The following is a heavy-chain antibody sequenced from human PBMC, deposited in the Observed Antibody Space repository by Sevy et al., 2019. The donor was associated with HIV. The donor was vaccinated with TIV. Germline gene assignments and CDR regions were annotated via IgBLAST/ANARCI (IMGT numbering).Heavy chain of an antibody. V-gene: IGHV3-30*18. J-gene: IGHJ6*02. CDR1: GFSFSNFG. CDR2: SSYDGHTN. CDR3: AKDLLQLTIKELAQDYYYGMDV. Sequence: GGSLRLSCIASGFSFSNFGMHWVHQAPGKGLEWVAISSYDGHTNYFGDSVKGRFTISRDNSKNTLYLQMNSLRVQDTAVYYCAKDLLQLTIKELAQDYYYGMDVWGQGTTVTVSS. D-gene: IGHD4-4*01.